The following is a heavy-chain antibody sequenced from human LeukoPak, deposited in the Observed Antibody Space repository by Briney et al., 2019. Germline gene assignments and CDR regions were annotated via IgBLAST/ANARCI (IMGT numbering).Heavy chain of an antibody. CDR1: GFTVSTNY. V-gene: IGHV3-53*01. D-gene: IGHD2-8*02. CDR3: ATYRQVLLPFES. J-gene: IGHJ4*02. Sequence: GGSLRLSCAASGFTVSTNYLSWVRQAPGKGLEWVSVIYSGGNTYYADSVKGRFTISRDNSKNTLYLQMNSLRAEDTAVYYCATYRQVLLPFESWGQGTLVTVSS. CDR2: IYSGGNT.